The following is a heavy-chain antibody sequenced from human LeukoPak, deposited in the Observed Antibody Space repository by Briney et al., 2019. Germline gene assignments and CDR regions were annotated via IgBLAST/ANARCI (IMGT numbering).Heavy chain of an antibody. V-gene: IGHV3-21*01. D-gene: IGHD3-22*01. J-gene: IGHJ4*02. CDR3: ARDSDYYYDSSGYYHY. CDR1: GFTFSSYS. Sequence: PGGSLRLSCAASGFTFSSYSMNWVRQAPGKGLEWVSSISSSSSYIYYADLVKGRFTISRDNAKNSLYLQMNSLRAEDTAVYYCARDSDYYYDSSGYYHYWGQGTLVTVSS. CDR2: ISSSSSYI.